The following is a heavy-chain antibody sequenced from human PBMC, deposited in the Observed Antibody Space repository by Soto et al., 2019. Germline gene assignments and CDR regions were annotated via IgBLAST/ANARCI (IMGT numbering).Heavy chain of an antibody. CDR3: ARRASGIAVAGTDY. D-gene: IGHD6-19*01. V-gene: IGHV4-34*01. J-gene: IGHJ4*02. CDR2: INHSGST. Sequence: SETLSLTCAVYGGSFSGYYWSWIRQPPGKGLEWIGEINHSGSTNYNPSLKSRVTISVDTSKNQFSLKLSSVTAADTAVYYCARRASGIAVAGTDYWGQGTLVTVSS. CDR1: GGSFSGYY.